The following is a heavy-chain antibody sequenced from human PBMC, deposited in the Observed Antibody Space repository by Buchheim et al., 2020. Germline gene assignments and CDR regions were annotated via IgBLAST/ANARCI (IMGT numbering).Heavy chain of an antibody. J-gene: IGHJ6*03. V-gene: IGHV1-18*01. CDR2: ISAYNVTT. D-gene: IGHD6-6*01. CDR1: GYTFTSYG. Sequence: QVQLVQSGAEVKKPGASVKVSCKASGYTFTSYGISWVRQAPGHGLEWMGWISAYNVTTNYAQKFQGRVTMTTDTSTSPAYMELRSLRSDDTAVYYCARVVGGWQLVSNYYYYYMDVWGKGTT. CDR3: ARVVGGWQLVSNYYYYYMDV.